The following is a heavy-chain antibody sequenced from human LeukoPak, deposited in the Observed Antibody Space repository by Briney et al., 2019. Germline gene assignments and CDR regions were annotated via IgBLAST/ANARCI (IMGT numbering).Heavy chain of an antibody. CDR2: IYSGGNT. V-gene: IGHV4-39*07. CDR3: ARDQRSLFDV. D-gene: IGHD1-26*01. J-gene: IGHJ4*02. CDR1: GGSISSGGYY. Sequence: SETLSLTCTVSGGSISSGGYYWSWIRQPPGKGLEWIASIYSGGNTFHNPSLKSRVTISLDTSKNQFSLKLTSVTAADTAVYYCARDQRSLFDVWGQGSLVIVSS.